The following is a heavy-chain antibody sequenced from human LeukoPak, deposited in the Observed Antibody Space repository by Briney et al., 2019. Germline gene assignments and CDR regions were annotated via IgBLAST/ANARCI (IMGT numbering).Heavy chain of an antibody. CDR1: GFTFDDYA. J-gene: IGHJ6*02. CDR2: ISGAGGST. CDR3: AKDPKPPNTFGGAAAYYYYYGMDV. D-gene: IGHD3-16*01. V-gene: IGHV3-43*02. Sequence: GGSLRLSCAASGFTFDDYAMHWVRQAPGKGREGVSLISGAGGSTYYADSVKGRFTISRDNSKNSLYLQMNSLRTEDTALYYCAKDPKPPNTFGGAAAYYYYYGMDVWGQGTTVSVSS.